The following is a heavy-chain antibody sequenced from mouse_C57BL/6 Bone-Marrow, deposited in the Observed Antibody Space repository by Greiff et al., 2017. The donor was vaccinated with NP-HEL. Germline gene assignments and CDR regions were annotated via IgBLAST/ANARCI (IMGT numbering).Heavy chain of an antibody. D-gene: IGHD2-10*02. V-gene: IGHV1-42*01. CDR1: GYSFTGYY. CDR3: AREFLDLDY. CDR2: INPSTGGT. J-gene: IGHJ2*01. Sequence: VQLQQSGPELVKPGASVKISCEASGYSFTGYYMNWVKQSPEKSLEWIGEINPSTGGTTYNQKFKAKATLTVDKSSSTAYMQLKSLTSEDSAVYYCAREFLDLDYWGQGTTLTVSS.